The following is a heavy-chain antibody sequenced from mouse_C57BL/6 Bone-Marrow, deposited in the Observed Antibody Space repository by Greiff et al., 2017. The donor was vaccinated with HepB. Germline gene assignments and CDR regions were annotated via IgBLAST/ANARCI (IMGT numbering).Heavy chain of an antibody. D-gene: IGHD2-5*01. CDR2: IDPSDSYT. CDR1: GYTFTSYW. V-gene: IGHV1-69*01. J-gene: IGHJ4*01. CDR3: ARDYSNFYYAMDY. Sequence: VQLQQPGAELVMPGASVKLSCKASGYTFTSYWMHWVKQRPGQGLEWIGEIDPSDSYTNYNQKFKGKSTLTVDKSSSTAYMQLSSLTSEDSAVYYWARDYSNFYYAMDYWGQGTSVTVSS.